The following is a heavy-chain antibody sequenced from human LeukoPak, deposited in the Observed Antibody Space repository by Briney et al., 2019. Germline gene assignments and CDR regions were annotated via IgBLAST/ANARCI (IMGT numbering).Heavy chain of an antibody. Sequence: GGSLRLSCAASGFTFSNFGMHWVRQAPGKGLEWVAVISYDGSNKYYADSVKGRFTISRDNSKNTLYLQMNSLRAEDTAVYYCAKDQGYCSGGSCYPLNPLDYWGQGTLVTVSS. D-gene: IGHD2-15*01. J-gene: IGHJ4*02. CDR2: ISYDGSNK. CDR1: GFTFSNFG. V-gene: IGHV3-30*18. CDR3: AKDQGYCSGGSCYPLNPLDY.